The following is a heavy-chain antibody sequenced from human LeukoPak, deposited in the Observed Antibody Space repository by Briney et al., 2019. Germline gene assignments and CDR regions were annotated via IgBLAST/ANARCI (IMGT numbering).Heavy chain of an antibody. V-gene: IGHV1-2*02. CDR1: GYTFTGYY. CDR2: INLNSGGT. D-gene: IGHD6-13*01. Sequence: ASVKVSCKASGYTFTGYYMHWVRQAPGQGLEWMGWINLNSGGTNYAQKFQGRVTMTRDTSISTAYMELSGLRSDDTAVYYCARDRDSSSWYAGRNWFDPWGQGTLVTVSS. CDR3: ARDRDSSSWYAGRNWFDP. J-gene: IGHJ5*02.